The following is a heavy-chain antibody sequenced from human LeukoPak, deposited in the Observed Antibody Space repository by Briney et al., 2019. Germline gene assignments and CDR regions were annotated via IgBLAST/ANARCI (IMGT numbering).Heavy chain of an antibody. J-gene: IGHJ4*02. CDR1: GFTFSTYS. CDR2: ISSSTI. V-gene: IGHV3-48*01. D-gene: IGHD5-12*01. Sequence: GGSLRPSCAASGFTFSTYSMNWVRQAPGKGLEWVSYISSSTIYYADSVKGRFTISRDNAKNSLYLQMNSLRAEDTAVYYCAREGGAYVPDYWGQGILVTVSS. CDR3: AREGGAYVPDY.